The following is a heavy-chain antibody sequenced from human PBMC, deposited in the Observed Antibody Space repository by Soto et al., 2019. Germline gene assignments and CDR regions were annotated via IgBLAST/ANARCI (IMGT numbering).Heavy chain of an antibody. CDR1: GGSISTYY. Sequence: SSETLSLTCTVSGGSISTYYWSWIRQPPGKGLEWIGYIYYGGSANYNPSLESRVTISLDRSKKQFSLRLNSVTAADTAVYYCSRGGHCTDGLCSALDYWCQGTLVTVSS. CDR2: IYYGGSA. J-gene: IGHJ4*02. V-gene: IGHV4-59*08. D-gene: IGHD2-8*01. CDR3: SRGGHCTDGLCSALDY.